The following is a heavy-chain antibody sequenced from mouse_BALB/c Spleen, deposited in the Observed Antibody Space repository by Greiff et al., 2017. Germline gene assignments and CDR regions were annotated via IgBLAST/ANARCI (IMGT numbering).Heavy chain of an antibody. J-gene: IGHJ4*01. V-gene: IGHV1-14*01. CDR1: GYTFTSYV. Sequence: VQLQQSGPELVKPGASVKMSCKASGYTFTSYVMHWVKQKPGQGLEWIGYINPYNDGTKYNEKFKGKATLTSDKSSSTAYMELSSLTSEDSAVYYCARNRYYDYDGAMDYWGQGTSVTVSS. CDR3: ARNRYYDYDGAMDY. D-gene: IGHD2-4*01. CDR2: INPYNDGT.